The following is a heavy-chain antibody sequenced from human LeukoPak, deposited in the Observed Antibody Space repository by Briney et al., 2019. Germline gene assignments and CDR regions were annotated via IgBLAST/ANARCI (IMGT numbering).Heavy chain of an antibody. D-gene: IGHD2-21*02. J-gene: IGHJ3*02. CDR1: GFTVSSNY. CDR2: IYSGGST. CDR3: ARGGGDNAFDI. V-gene: IGHV3-53*01. Sequence: GGSLRLSCAASGFTVSSNYMSRVRQAPGKGLEWVSVIYSGGSTYYADSVKGRFNISRDNSKNTLYLQMNSLRAEDTAVYYCARGGGDNAFDIWGQGTMVTVSS.